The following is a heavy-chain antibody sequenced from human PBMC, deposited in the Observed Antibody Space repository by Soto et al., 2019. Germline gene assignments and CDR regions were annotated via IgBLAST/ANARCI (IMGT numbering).Heavy chain of an antibody. J-gene: IGHJ6*02. V-gene: IGHV4-4*02. CDR3: AASYCSGGRCSAYAMDI. Sequence: PSETLSLTCTVSGGSINNGNSCSCVRQSPGRGLEWIGEIYYSGRTQYNPSLKSRISISVDNPKNQISLKLTSVTAADTARYYCAASYCSGGRCSAYAMDIWGQGTTVTVSS. CDR2: IYYSGRT. D-gene: IGHD2-15*01. CDR1: GGSINNGNS.